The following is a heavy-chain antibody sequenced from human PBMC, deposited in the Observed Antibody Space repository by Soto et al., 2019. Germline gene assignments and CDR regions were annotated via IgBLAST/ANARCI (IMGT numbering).Heavy chain of an antibody. CDR3: ARAAGFPDFGVIKHVFDI. J-gene: IGHJ3*02. CDR1: GFTFRDYA. Sequence: EVQVLQSGGGLGQPGGSLRLSCAAGGFTFRDYAMSWVRQAPGKGLEWVSTLSGSLNSAFYADSVKGRFTISRDSSDNILYLQMNILRDEDTAVYYCARAAGFPDFGVIKHVFDIWGQGTLVTVSS. D-gene: IGHD3-3*01. CDR2: LSGSLNSA. V-gene: IGHV3-23*01.